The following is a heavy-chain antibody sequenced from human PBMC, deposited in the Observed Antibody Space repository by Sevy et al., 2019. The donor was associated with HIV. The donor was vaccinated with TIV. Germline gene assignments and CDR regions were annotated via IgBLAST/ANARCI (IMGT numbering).Heavy chain of an antibody. Sequence: SETLSLTCTVSGGSISNYFLSWIRQPPGKGLEWIGYIYYSGSTNYNPSLKSRVTISVETSKNQFSLKLSSVTAADTAVYYCARESIGAVGDFDYWGQGTLVTVSS. V-gene: IGHV4-59*01. J-gene: IGHJ4*02. CDR2: IYYSGST. CDR3: ARESIGAVGDFDY. CDR1: GGSISNYF. D-gene: IGHD6-13*01.